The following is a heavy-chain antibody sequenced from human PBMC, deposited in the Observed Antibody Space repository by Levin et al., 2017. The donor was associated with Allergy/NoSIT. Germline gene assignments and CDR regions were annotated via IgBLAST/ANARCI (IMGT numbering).Heavy chain of an antibody. CDR3: ARDKSPAYYDFWTLRGDGMDV. Sequence: PGGSLRLSCAASGFTFSSYSMNWVRQAPGKGLEWVSSISSSSSYIYYADSVKGRFTISRDNAKNSLYLQMNSLRAEDTAVYYCARDKSPAYYDFWTLRGDGMDVWGQGTTVTVSS. V-gene: IGHV3-21*01. J-gene: IGHJ6*02. CDR1: GFTFSSYS. CDR2: ISSSSSYI. D-gene: IGHD3-3*01.